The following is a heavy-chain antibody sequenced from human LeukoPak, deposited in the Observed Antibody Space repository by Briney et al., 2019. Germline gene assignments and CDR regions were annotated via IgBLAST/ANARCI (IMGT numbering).Heavy chain of an antibody. CDR2: IYSGGST. D-gene: IGHD3-10*01. CDR1: GFTVSSNY. V-gene: IGHV3-53*01. CDR3: GRGMRDYYGLDY. J-gene: IGHJ4*02. Sequence: GGSLRLSCAASGFTVSSNYMSWVRQAPGKGLEWVSVIYSGGSTYYADSVKGRFTISRDSSKNTLYLHMNSLTVEDTAVYYCGRGMRDYYGLDYWGQGILVTVSS.